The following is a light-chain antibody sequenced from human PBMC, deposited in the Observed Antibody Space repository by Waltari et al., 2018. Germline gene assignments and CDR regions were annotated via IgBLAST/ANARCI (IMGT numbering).Light chain of an antibody. Sequence: DIVLTQSPDSLAVSLGERATIDCWSSQSLFFGASGKNYLAWYQQKPGQPPKVLIYWASTREAGGPERISGSGSGAHFTLTVDSLQAEDVAVYYCQQYSRSPITFGQGTRLEI. V-gene: IGKV4-1*01. CDR2: WAS. CDR1: QSLFFGASGKNY. J-gene: IGKJ5*01. CDR3: QQYSRSPIT.